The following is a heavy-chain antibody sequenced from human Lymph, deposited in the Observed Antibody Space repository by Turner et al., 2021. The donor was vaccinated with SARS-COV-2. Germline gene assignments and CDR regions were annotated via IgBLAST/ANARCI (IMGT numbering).Heavy chain of an antibody. CDR1: VFTVSSNY. D-gene: IGHD3-10*01. V-gene: IGHV3-53*01. CDR3: ARVLPFGDYFDY. J-gene: IGHJ4*02. CDR2: IYSCGST. Sequence: EVQLVEAGGGVIQPGGSLRLSCAASVFTVSSNYMSWFRQAPGKGRGWVSVIYSCGSTYYADSVKGRFTISRDNSKNTLYLQMNSLRAEDTAVYYCARVLPFGDYFDYWGQGTLVTVSS.